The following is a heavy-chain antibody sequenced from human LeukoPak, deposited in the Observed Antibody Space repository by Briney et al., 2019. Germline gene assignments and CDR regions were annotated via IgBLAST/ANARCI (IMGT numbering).Heavy chain of an antibody. D-gene: IGHD3-3*01. V-gene: IGHV1-69*13. Sequence: SVKVSCKASGGTFSSYAISWVRQAPGQGLEWMGGIIPIFGTANYAQKFQGRVTITADESTSTACMELSSLRSEDTAVYYCARDYDFWSGYFGFDPWGQGTLVTVSS. CDR3: ARDYDFWSGYFGFDP. J-gene: IGHJ5*02. CDR2: IIPIFGTA. CDR1: GGTFSSYA.